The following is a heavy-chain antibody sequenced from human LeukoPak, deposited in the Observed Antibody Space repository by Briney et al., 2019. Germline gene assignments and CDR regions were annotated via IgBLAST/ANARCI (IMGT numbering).Heavy chain of an antibody. Sequence: ASVKVSCKASGYTFTGYYIHWVRQAPGQGLEWMGWINPNSGGTNYAQRFQGRVTMTRDTSISTAYMELSLLRSDDTAIYYCAKAGPASGTNYYMDVWGKGTTVTVSS. CDR2: INPNSGGT. V-gene: IGHV1-2*02. J-gene: IGHJ6*03. CDR3: AKAGPASGTNYYMDV. CDR1: GYTFTGYY. D-gene: IGHD3-10*01.